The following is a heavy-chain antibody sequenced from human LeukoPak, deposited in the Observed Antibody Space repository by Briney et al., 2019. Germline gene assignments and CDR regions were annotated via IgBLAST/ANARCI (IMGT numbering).Heavy chain of an antibody. V-gene: IGHV3-48*01. D-gene: IGHD4-17*01. CDR1: GFTFSSYN. Sequence: GGSLRLSCAASGFTFSSYNMNWVRQAPGKGLEWVSYISNTIRTTYYADSVKGRFTISGDNAKNSLFLQMNSLRVEDTAVYYCARERYGWFDPWGQGTLVTVSS. CDR3: ARERYGWFDP. J-gene: IGHJ5*02. CDR2: ISNTIRTT.